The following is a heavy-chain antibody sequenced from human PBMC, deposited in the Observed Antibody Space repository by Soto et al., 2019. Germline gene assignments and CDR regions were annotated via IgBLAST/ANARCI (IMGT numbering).Heavy chain of an antibody. D-gene: IGHD6-13*01. Sequence: SETLSLTCAVYGGSISSYYWSWIRQPPGKGLEWIGYIYYSGSTNYNPSLKSRVTISVDTSKNQFSLKLSSVTAADTAVYYCARRIAAAGGYYFDYWGQGTLVTVSS. J-gene: IGHJ4*02. CDR3: ARRIAAAGGYYFDY. CDR2: IYYSGST. V-gene: IGHV4-59*08. CDR1: GGSISSYY.